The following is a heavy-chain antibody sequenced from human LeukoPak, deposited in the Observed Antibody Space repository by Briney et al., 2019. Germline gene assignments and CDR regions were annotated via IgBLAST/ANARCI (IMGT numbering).Heavy chain of an antibody. J-gene: IGHJ3*02. CDR2: IYYSGST. CDR1: GGSISSYY. D-gene: IGHD4-17*01. V-gene: IGHV4-59*08. Sequence: SETLSLTCTVSGGSISSYYWSWIRQPPGKGLEWIGYIYYSGSTNYNPSLKSRVTISVDTSKNQFSLKLSSVTAADTAVYYCARAPHDYSAFDIWGQGTMVTVSS. CDR3: ARAPHDYSAFDI.